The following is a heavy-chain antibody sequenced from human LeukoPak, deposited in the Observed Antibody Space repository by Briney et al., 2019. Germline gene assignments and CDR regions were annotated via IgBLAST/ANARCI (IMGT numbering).Heavy chain of an antibody. CDR3: AKSWDTVTRGRTYFDY. J-gene: IGHJ4*02. D-gene: IGHD4-17*01. CDR1: GFTFSSYS. CDR2: ISSSSSTI. Sequence: GGSLRLSCAASGFTFSSYSMNWVRQAPGKGLEWVSYISSSSSTIYYADSVKGRFTISRDNAKNSLYLQMNSLRAEDTAVYYCAKSWDTVTRGRTYFDYWGQGTLVTASS. V-gene: IGHV3-48*01.